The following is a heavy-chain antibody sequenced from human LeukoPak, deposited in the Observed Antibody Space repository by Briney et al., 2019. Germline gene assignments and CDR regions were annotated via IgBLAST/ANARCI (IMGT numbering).Heavy chain of an antibody. D-gene: IGHD4-17*01. V-gene: IGHV1-69*04. CDR3: TRAFEYGWFDP. Sequence: SVKVSCKASGGTFSSYAISWVRQAPGQGLEWMGRIIPILGIANYAQKFQGRVTITADKSTSTAYMELSSLRSEDTAVYYCTRAFEYGWFDPRGQGTLVIVSS. CDR2: IIPILGIA. J-gene: IGHJ5*02. CDR1: GGTFSSYA.